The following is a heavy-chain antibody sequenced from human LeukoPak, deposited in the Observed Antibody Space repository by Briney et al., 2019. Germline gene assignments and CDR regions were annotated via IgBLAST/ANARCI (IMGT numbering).Heavy chain of an antibody. CDR2: IESKTDGGTT. J-gene: IGHJ4*02. D-gene: IGHD3-10*01. CDR3: TTYGSGRKFDY. CDR1: GFTFSNAW. V-gene: IGHV3-15*04. Sequence: PGGSLRLSCAASGFTFSNAWMSWVRQIPGKGLEWVGRIESKTDGGTTDYAAPVKGRFTISRDDSTNTLYLQMNSLKSEDTAVYYCTTYGSGRKFDYWGQGILVTVSS.